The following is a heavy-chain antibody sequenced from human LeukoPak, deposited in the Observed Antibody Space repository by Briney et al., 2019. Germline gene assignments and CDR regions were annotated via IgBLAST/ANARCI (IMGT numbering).Heavy chain of an antibody. CDR3: ARGKYTSFDN. CDR2: TYYRSKWSF. Sequence: SQTLSLTCAISGDSIFTNNVAWNWIRQSPSRGLEWLGRTYYRSKWSFDYAVSVRSRVTINADTSKNQFSLQLSSVTPEDTAVYYCARGKYTSFDNWGQGTLVTVSS. CDR1: GDSIFTNNVA. V-gene: IGHV6-1*01. D-gene: IGHD6-6*01. J-gene: IGHJ4*02.